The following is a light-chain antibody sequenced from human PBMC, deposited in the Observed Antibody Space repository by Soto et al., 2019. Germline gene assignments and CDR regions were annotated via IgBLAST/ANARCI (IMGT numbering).Light chain of an antibody. J-gene: IGLJ2*01. CDR2: LHSDGSH. CDR3: QTWGTGIQV. V-gene: IGLV4-69*01. CDR1: SGHSSYA. Sequence: QPVLTQSPSASASLGASVKLTCTLSSGHSSYAIAWHQQQPEKGPRYLLKLHSDGSHSKGDGIPDRFSASSSGAERYLTISSLQSEDEADYYCQTWGTGIQVFGGGTKLTVL.